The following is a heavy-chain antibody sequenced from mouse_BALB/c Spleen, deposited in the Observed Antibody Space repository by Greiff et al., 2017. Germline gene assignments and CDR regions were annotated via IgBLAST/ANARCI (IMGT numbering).Heavy chain of an antibody. Sequence: EVKLVESGPGLVKPSQSLSLTCSVTGYSITSGYYWNWIRQFPGNKLEWMGYISYDGSNNYNPSLKNRISITRDTSKNQFFLKLNSVTTEDTATYYCARVRTGKYYFDYWGQGTTLTVSS. D-gene: IGHD4-1*01. CDR3: ARVRTGKYYFDY. J-gene: IGHJ2*01. CDR2: ISYDGSN. V-gene: IGHV3-6*02. CDR1: GYSITSGYY.